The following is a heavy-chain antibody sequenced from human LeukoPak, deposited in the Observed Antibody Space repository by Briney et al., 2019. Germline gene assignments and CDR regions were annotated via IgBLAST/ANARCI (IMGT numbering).Heavy chain of an antibody. V-gene: IGHV1-2*02. Sequence: ASVKVSCKASGYTFTGYYMHWVRQAPGQGLEWMGWINPNSGGTNYAQKFQGRVTMTRDTSISTAYMELSRLRSDDTAVYYCARGGGRGGPRNWFDPWGQGTLVTVSS. CDR1: GYTFTGYY. CDR3: ARGGGRGGPRNWFDP. J-gene: IGHJ5*02. D-gene: IGHD2-15*01. CDR2: INPNSGGT.